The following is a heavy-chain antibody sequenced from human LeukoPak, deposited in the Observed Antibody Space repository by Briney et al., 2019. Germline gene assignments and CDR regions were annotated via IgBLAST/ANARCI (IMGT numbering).Heavy chain of an antibody. D-gene: IGHD2-21*02. Sequence: PSETLPLTCTVSGDSLNTYYWTWIRQTPGKELEWIGFVASSGTSNYNPSLKCRVSISIDTSKNQFSLALTSVTPADTAVYYCARVVRGVVTSNWFDPWGQGTLVSVSS. CDR2: VASSGTS. V-gene: IGHV4-59*01. CDR1: GDSLNTYY. CDR3: ARVVRGVVTSNWFDP. J-gene: IGHJ5*02.